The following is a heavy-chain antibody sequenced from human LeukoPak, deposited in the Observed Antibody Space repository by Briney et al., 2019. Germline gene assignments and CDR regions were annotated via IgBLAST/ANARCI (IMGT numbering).Heavy chain of an antibody. CDR2: ISSSSTI. V-gene: IGHV3-21*01. CDR3: ARDQSGNYPVDFDC. D-gene: IGHD1-26*01. CDR1: GFTFSSYS. Sequence: GGSLRLSCAASGFTFSSYSMNWVRQAPGKGLEWVSCISSSSTIHYADSVKGRFTISRDNAKNSLYLQMDSLRAEDTAVYYCARDQSGNYPVDFDCRGQGTLVTVSS. J-gene: IGHJ4*02.